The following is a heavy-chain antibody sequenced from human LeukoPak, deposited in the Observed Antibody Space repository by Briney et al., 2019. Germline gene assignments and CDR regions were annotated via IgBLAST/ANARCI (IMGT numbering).Heavy chain of an antibody. V-gene: IGHV1-69*06. CDR1: GGTVSSYA. Sequence: GASVKVSCKASGGTVSSYAISWVRQAPGQGLEWMGGIIPIFGTANYAQKFQGRVTITADKSTSTAYMELSSLRSEDTAVYYCARGSELWSPHYFDYWGQGTLVTVSS. D-gene: IGHD5-18*01. CDR2: IIPIFGTA. CDR3: ARGSELWSPHYFDY. J-gene: IGHJ4*02.